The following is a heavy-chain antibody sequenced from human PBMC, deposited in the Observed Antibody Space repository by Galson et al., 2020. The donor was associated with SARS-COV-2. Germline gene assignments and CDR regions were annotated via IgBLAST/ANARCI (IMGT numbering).Heavy chain of an antibody. CDR3: ARLDCITIFGVVIIGGVDY. CDR1: GGSISSSSYY. V-gene: IGHV4-39*01. Sequence: SETLSLTCTVSGGSISSSSYYWGWIRQPPGKGLEWIGCIYYSGSTYYNPSLKSRVTISVDTSKNQFSLKLSSVTAADTAVYYCARLDCITIFGVVIIGGVDYWGQGTLVTVSS. J-gene: IGHJ4*02. D-gene: IGHD3-3*01. CDR2: IYYSGST.